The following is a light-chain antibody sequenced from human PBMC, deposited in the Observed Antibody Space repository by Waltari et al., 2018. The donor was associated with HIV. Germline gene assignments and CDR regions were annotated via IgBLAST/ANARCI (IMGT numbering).Light chain of an antibody. J-gene: IGLJ2*01. V-gene: IGLV3-9*01. Sequence: SYALTQRLSVSVALGQTARLTCGGSNIGTKDVHWYQQRPGQAPLLVIYNNNNRPSGIPERFSGSKSPNTATLTIRGAQAGDEAVYFCQVWHYSVFFGGGTNLTVL. CDR3: QVWHYSVF. CDR2: NNN. CDR1: NIGTKD.